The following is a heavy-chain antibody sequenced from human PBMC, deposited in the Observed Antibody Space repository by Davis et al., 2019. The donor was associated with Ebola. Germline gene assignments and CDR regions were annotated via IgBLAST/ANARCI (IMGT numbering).Heavy chain of an antibody. D-gene: IGHD5-24*01. CDR1: GFAFGDYT. CDR2: MRGVANGGTT. Sequence: GGSLRLSCTGAGFAFGDYTMNWVRQAPGKGLEWVGFMRGVANGGTTEYAASVKGRFTISRDDFKRFAYLQMNSLKTEDTAVYYCTRELETYSFDQYHGMDVWGQGTTVTVSS. CDR3: TRELETYSFDQYHGMDV. V-gene: IGHV3-49*04. J-gene: IGHJ6*02.